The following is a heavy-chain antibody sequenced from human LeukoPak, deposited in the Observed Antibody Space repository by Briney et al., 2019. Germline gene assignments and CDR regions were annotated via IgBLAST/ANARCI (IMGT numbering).Heavy chain of an antibody. CDR1: GGSISSYY. Sequence: SETLSLTCTVSGGSISSYYWSWILQPPGKGLEWIGYIYYSGSTNYNPSLKSRVTISVDTSKNQFSLKLSSVTAADTAVYYCARGITIFGVVIQNWFDPWGQGTLVTVSS. CDR3: ARGITIFGVVIQNWFDP. D-gene: IGHD3-3*01. CDR2: IYYSGST. V-gene: IGHV4-59*08. J-gene: IGHJ5*02.